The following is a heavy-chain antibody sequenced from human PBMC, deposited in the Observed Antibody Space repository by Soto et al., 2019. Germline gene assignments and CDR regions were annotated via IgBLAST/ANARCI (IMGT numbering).Heavy chain of an antibody. D-gene: IGHD3-3*01. CDR3: ARHRPGGYDFWSGYYTSRENWFDP. V-gene: IGHV1-18*04. Sequence: CKASGYTFTSYGISCVRQAPGQGLEWMGWISAYNGNTNYAQKLQGRVTMTTDTSTSTAYMELRSLRSDDTAVYYCARHRPGGYDFWSGYYTSRENWFDPWGQGTLVTVSS. J-gene: IGHJ5*02. CDR1: GYTFTSYG. CDR2: ISAYNGNT.